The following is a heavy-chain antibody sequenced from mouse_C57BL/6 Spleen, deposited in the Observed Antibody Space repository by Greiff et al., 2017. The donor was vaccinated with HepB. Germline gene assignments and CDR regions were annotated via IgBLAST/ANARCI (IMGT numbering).Heavy chain of an antibody. J-gene: IGHJ3*01. CDR2: INPSTGGT. V-gene: IGHV1-42*01. CDR3: ARYGDDRFAY. Sequence: EVQLQQSGPELVKPGASVKISCKASGYSFTGYYMNWVKQSPEKSLEWIGEINPSTGGTTYNQKFKAKATLTVDKSSSTAYMQLKSLTSEDSAVYYCARYGDDRFAYWGQGTLVTVSA. CDR1: GYSFTGYY. D-gene: IGHD2-2*01.